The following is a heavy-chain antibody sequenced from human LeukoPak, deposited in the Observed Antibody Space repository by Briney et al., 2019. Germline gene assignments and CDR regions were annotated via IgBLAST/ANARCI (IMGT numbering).Heavy chain of an antibody. J-gene: IGHJ3*02. CDR3: ARCSTPHWIFDAFDI. CDR2: INPNSGGT. Sequence: GASVKVSCKASGYTFSGYYLHWVRLAPGQGLESMGWINPNSGGTNYAPKFQGRVTMTRDTSISTAYMELSGLRSDDTAVYYCARCSTPHWIFDAFDIWGQGTMVTVSS. CDR1: GYTFSGYY. V-gene: IGHV1-2*02. D-gene: IGHD1-1*01.